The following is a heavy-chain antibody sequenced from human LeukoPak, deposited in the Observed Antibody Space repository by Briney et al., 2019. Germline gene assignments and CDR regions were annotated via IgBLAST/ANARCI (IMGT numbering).Heavy chain of an antibody. CDR1: GFTFSSYA. CDR3: AKPRENSSGVGRYFDY. Sequence: GGSLRLSCAASGFTFSSYAMRWVRQAPGKALEWVSHISGSGSTDYADYVKGRFTIARDNSKNTLYLQMNSRRVEDTAVYDCAKPRENSSGVGRYFDYWGQGTLVSVCS. CDR2: ISGSGST. J-gene: IGHJ4*02. D-gene: IGHD6-19*01. V-gene: IGHV3-23*01.